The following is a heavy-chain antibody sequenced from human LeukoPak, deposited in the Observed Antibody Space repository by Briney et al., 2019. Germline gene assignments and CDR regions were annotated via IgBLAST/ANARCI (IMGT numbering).Heavy chain of an antibody. CDR2: INHSGST. CDR1: GGSFSGYY. J-gene: IGHJ4*02. D-gene: IGHD6-13*01. Sequence: SETLSLTCAVYGGSFSGYYWSWIRQPPGKGLEWIGEINHSGSTNYNPSLKSRVTISVDTSKNQFSLKLSSVTAADTAVYYCARHGSSSWYRFDYWGQGTLVTVSS. V-gene: IGHV4-34*01. CDR3: ARHGSSSWYRFDY.